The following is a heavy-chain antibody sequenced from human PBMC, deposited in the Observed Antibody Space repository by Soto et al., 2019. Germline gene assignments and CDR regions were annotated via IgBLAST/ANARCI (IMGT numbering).Heavy chain of an antibody. CDR3: TTDSWASSSWYLKALNWFDP. CDR1: GFTFSNAW. J-gene: IGHJ5*02. V-gene: IGHV3-15*07. D-gene: IGHD6-13*01. CDR2: IKSKTDGGTT. Sequence: EVQLVESGGGLVKPGGSLRLSCAASGFTFSNAWMNWVRQAPGKGLEWVGRIKSKTDGGTTDYAAPVKGRFTISRDDSKNPLYLQMHSLKTEDTAVYYCTTDSWASSSWYLKALNWFDPLGQGTLVTVSS.